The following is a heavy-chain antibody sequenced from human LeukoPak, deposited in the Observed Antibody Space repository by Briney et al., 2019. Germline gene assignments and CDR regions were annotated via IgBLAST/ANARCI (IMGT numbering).Heavy chain of an antibody. CDR1: GGSFSGYY. D-gene: IGHD3-3*02. V-gene: IGHV4-34*01. Sequence: SSETLSLTCAVYGGSFSGYYWSWIRQPPGKGLEWIGEINHSGSTNYNPSLKSRVTISVDTSKNQFSLKLSSVTAADTAVYYCARGLLHFWSGPYFDYWGQGTLVTVSS. CDR2: INHSGST. CDR3: ARGLLHFWSGPYFDY. J-gene: IGHJ4*02.